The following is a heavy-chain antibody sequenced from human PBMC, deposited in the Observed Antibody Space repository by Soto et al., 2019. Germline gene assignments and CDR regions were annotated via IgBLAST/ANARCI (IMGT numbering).Heavy chain of an antibody. Sequence: PSETLSLTCTVSVDSITTYYWSWIRHPAGKGLEWIGRIDTSGNTNYNPSLKSRVTMSVDTSKKQFSLKLTSVTAADTAVYYCARYSNNWFQTGGMDVWGQGTTVTVSS. D-gene: IGHD6-13*01. CDR1: VDSITTYY. CDR3: ARYSNNWFQTGGMDV. CDR2: IDTSGNT. V-gene: IGHV4-4*07. J-gene: IGHJ6*02.